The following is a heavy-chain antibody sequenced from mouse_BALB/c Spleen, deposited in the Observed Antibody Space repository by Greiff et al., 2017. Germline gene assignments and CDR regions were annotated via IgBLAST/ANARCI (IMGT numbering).Heavy chain of an antibody. CDR3: TAYGNFAY. V-gene: IGHV6-3*01. J-gene: IGHJ3*01. CDR2: IRLKSDNYAT. D-gene: IGHD2-1*01. Sequence: EVKLMESGGGLVQPGGSMKLSCVASGFTFSSYWMSWVRQSPEKGLEWVAEIRLKSDNYATHYAESVKGKFTISRDDSKSRLYLQMNSLRAEDTGIYYCTAYGNFAYWGQGTLVTVSA. CDR1: GFTFSSYW.